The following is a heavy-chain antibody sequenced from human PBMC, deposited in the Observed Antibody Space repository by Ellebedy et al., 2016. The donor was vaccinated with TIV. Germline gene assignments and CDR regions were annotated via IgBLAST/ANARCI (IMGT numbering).Heavy chain of an antibody. CDR2: ISWNSGSI. Sequence: GGSLRLSXAASGFTFDDYAMHWVRQAPGKGLEWVSGISWNSGSIGYADSVKGRFTISRDNAKNSLYLQMNSLRAEDTALYYCAKDLCVKGFGDLGGCDAFDIWGQGTMVTVSS. J-gene: IGHJ3*02. V-gene: IGHV3-9*01. D-gene: IGHD3-10*01. CDR3: AKDLCVKGFGDLGGCDAFDI. CDR1: GFTFDDYA.